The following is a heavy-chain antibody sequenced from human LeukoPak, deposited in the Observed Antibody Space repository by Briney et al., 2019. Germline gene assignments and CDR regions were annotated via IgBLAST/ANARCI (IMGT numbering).Heavy chain of an antibody. D-gene: IGHD2-2*01. CDR3: ARDKKEEVPAAAGWFDP. Sequence: PSETLSLTCAVSGYSISSGYYWGWLRQPPGRGLEWIGSIYHSGSTYYDPSLKSRVTISVDTSKNQFSLKLSSVTAADTAVYYCARDKKEEVPAAAGWFDPWGQGTLVTVSP. CDR1: GYSISSGYY. J-gene: IGHJ5*02. CDR2: IYHSGST. V-gene: IGHV4-38-2*02.